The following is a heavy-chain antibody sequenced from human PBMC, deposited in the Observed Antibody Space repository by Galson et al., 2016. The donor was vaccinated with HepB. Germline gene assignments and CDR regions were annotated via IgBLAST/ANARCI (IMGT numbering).Heavy chain of an antibody. CDR1: GDSISSSSYY. Sequence: LTCTVSGDSISSSSYYWGWIRQPPGKGLEWIGTIYYTGSTYYNPSLRSRLTISLDTPKNQFSLNLSSVTAADTAVYYCARDRRVYYDSSGYHAWGQGTLVTVSS. CDR2: IYYTGST. V-gene: IGHV4-39*07. J-gene: IGHJ4*02. CDR3: ARDRRVYYDSSGYHA. D-gene: IGHD3-22*01.